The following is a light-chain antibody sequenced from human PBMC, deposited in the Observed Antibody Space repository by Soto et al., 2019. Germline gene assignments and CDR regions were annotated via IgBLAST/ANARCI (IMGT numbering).Light chain of an antibody. J-gene: IGLJ2*01. CDR3: QSYDSTLSDSV. CDR1: SSNIGAGYD. CDR2: GNT. Sequence: QSVPTQPPSVSGAPGQRVTISCTGNSSNIGAGYDVHWYQQLPGSAPKLLIFGNTNRPSGVPDRFSGSKSGASASLAISGLQAEDEADFYCQSYDSTLSDSVFGGGTKVTVL. V-gene: IGLV1-40*01.